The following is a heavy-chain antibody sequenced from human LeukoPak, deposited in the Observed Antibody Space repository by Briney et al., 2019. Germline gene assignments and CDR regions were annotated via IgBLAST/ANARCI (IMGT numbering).Heavy chain of an antibody. CDR2: INSDGSST. CDR3: ASGPYSSSQNYYYYYYMDV. D-gene: IGHD6-6*01. V-gene: IGHV3-74*01. Sequence: GGSLRLSCAASGFTFSSYWMHWVRQAPGKGLVWVSRINSDGSSTSYADSVKGRFTISRDNAKNTLYLQMSSLRAEDTAVYYCASGPYSSSQNYYYYYYMDVWGKGTTVTVSS. CDR1: GFTFSSYW. J-gene: IGHJ6*03.